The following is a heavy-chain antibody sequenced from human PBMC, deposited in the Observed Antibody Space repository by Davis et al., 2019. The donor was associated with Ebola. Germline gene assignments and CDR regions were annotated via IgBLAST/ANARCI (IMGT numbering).Heavy chain of an antibody. Sequence: GESLKISCQASGYRFTDYWIGWVRQMPGKGLEWIGIIFVGYSDTRYSPSFQGRVTISVDISINTAYLHWASLTVSDTATYFCARGFELGDYAALLYWGQGALVTVSS. CDR2: IFVGYSDT. J-gene: IGHJ4*02. V-gene: IGHV5-51*01. D-gene: IGHD4-17*01. CDR3: ARGFELGDYAALLY. CDR1: GYRFTDYW.